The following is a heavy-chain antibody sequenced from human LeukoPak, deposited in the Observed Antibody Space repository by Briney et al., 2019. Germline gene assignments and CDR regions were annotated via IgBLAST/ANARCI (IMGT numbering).Heavy chain of an antibody. J-gene: IGHJ6*02. V-gene: IGHV4-31*03. CDR3: ARRGHGVILTYYYGMDV. D-gene: IGHD3-10*01. Sequence: SETLSLTCTVSGGSISSGGYYWSWIRQHAGKGLECIGYIYYSGSTYYNPSLKSRVTISVDTSKNQFSLKLSSVTAADTAVYYCARRGHGVILTYYYGMDVWGQGTTVTVSS. CDR1: GGSISSGGYY. CDR2: IYYSGST.